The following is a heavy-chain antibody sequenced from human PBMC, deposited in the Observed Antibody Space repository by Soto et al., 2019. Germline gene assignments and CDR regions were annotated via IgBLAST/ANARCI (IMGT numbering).Heavy chain of an antibody. CDR1: GFTFSNYG. CDR3: ARAAAGNSPFDY. V-gene: IGHV3-33*01. J-gene: IGHJ4*02. CDR2: IWYDGSNK. D-gene: IGHD6-13*01. Sequence: QVQLVESAGRVVQPGRSLRLSCAASGFTFSNYGMHWVRQAPGKGLEWVAVIWYDGSNKYYADSVKGRFTISRDNSKNTLYLQMDSLRAEDTAVYYCARAAAGNSPFDYWGQGTLVTVSS.